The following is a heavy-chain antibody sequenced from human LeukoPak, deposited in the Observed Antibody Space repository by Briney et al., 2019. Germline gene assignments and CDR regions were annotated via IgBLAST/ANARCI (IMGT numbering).Heavy chain of an antibody. Sequence: PGGSLRLSCAASVFTFDDYAMHWVRQAPGKGLEWVSGISWNSGSIGYADSVKGRFTISRDNAKNSLYLQMNSLRAEDTALYYCAKGYGSGSYDCFDYWGQGTLVTVSS. CDR2: ISWNSGSI. D-gene: IGHD3-10*01. J-gene: IGHJ4*02. CDR1: VFTFDDYA. V-gene: IGHV3-9*01. CDR3: AKGYGSGSYDCFDY.